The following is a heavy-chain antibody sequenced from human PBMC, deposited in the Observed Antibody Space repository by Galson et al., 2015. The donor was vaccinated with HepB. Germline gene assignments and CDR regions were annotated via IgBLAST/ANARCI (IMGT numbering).Heavy chain of an antibody. J-gene: IGHJ4*02. D-gene: IGHD2-21*02. V-gene: IGHV3-30*09. CDR2: ISYDGTYK. Sequence: SLRLSCADSGFTFSSHAMHWVRQAPGRGLEWVAVISYDGTYKNYADSVKGRFAISRDNSKNTLYLQMSSLRVEDTAVYYCAREITVTADRRFDYWGQGTLVTVSS. CDR1: GFTFSSHA. CDR3: AREITVTADRRFDY.